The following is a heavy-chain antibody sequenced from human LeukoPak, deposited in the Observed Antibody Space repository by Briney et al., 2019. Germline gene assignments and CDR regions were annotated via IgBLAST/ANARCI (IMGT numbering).Heavy chain of an antibody. D-gene: IGHD4-23*01. CDR1: GGTFSSYA. CDR2: ISAYNGNT. Sequence: GASVKVSCKASGGTFSSYAISWVRQAPGQGLEWMGWISAYNGNTNYAQKLQGRVTMTTDTSTSTAYMELRSLRSDDTAVYYCARMVVTPREYYYYMDVWGKGTTVTVSS. V-gene: IGHV1-18*01. CDR3: ARMVVTPREYYYYMDV. J-gene: IGHJ6*03.